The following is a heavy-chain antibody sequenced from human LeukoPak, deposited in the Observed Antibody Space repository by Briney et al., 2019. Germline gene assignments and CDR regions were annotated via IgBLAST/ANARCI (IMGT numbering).Heavy chain of an antibody. CDR2: FYYTGTP. J-gene: IGHJ4*02. CDR3: ASKSTDHGELRFDY. Sequence: PSETLSLTCSISGDSTNTYFWSWIRQPPGKGLEWIGYFYYTGTPNSNPSLNSRVTRSVDTSKNQFSLKVNSVTAADTGVYYCASKSTDHGELRFDYWGQGTLVTVSS. V-gene: IGHV4-59*01. D-gene: IGHD4-17*01. CDR1: GDSTNTYF.